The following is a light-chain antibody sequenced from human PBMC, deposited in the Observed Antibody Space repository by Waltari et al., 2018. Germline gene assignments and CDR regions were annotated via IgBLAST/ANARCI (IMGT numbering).Light chain of an antibody. J-gene: IGLJ3*02. Sequence: WYQQKPGQVPVLVIYKDIERPSGIPERFSGSSSGTTVTLTISRVQAEDEADYYCQSGDSSGVGVFGGGTKLTVL. V-gene: IGLV3-25*01. CDR2: KDI. CDR3: QSGDSSGVGV.